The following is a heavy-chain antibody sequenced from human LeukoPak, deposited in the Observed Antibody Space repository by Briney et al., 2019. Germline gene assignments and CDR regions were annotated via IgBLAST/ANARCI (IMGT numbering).Heavy chain of an antibody. Sequence: GGSLRLSCAASGFTFLNYVMTWVRQAPGKGLGWVSGISGSGSSTYYADSVKGRFTISRDNSKNTLYLQMNSLRAEDTAVYYCAKSDDSDYWGQGTLVTVSS. CDR3: AKSDDSDY. CDR1: GFTFLNYV. CDR2: ISGSGSST. D-gene: IGHD2-21*01. J-gene: IGHJ4*02. V-gene: IGHV3-23*01.